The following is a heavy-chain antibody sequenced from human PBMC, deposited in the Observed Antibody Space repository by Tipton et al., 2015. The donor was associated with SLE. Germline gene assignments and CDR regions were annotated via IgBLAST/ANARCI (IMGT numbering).Heavy chain of an antibody. CDR1: GGSISSYY. V-gene: IGHV4-59*08. CDR2: IYYSGST. CDR3: ARHSYHFEY. J-gene: IGHJ4*02. Sequence: TLSLTCTVSGGSISSYYWSWIRQPPGKGLEWIGYIYYSGSTNYNPSPKSRVTISVDTSKNQFSLKLSSVTAADTAVYYCARHSYHFEYWGQGTLVTVSS.